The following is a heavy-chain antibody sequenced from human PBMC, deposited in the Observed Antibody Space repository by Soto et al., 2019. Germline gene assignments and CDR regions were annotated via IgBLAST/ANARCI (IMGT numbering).Heavy chain of an antibody. D-gene: IGHD3-22*01. CDR3: VRDYYYDSSYYFDY. Sequence: QVQLVESGGGVVQPGRSLRLSCAASGFTFSSYGMHWVRQAPGKGLEWVAVIWYDGSNKYYADSVKGRFTISRDNSKNTLYLQMNSLRAEDTAVYYCVRDYYYDSSYYFDYWGQGTLVTVSS. V-gene: IGHV3-33*01. CDR1: GFTFSSYG. CDR2: IWYDGSNK. J-gene: IGHJ4*02.